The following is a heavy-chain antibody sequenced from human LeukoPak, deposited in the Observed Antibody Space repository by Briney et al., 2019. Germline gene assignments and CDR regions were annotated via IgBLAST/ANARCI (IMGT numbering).Heavy chain of an antibody. J-gene: IGHJ4*02. V-gene: IGHV3-66*01. Sequence: PGGALRLSCAASEFTLSSKYMSWVRQAPGKGVEWVSLTYSDGSTYYADSVKGRFSVSRDNSKNTLYLHMDSLRADDTAVYYCATAGAGPVAVYTVWGQGTLVTVSS. CDR3: ATAGAGPVAVYTV. D-gene: IGHD6-19*01. CDR2: TYSDGST. CDR1: EFTLSSKY.